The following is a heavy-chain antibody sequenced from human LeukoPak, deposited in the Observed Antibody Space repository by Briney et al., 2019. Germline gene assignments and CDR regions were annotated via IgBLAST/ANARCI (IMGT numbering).Heavy chain of an antibody. Sequence: KVSCKASGYTFSSYWIGWVRQMPGKGLEWVSIIYPGDADTRYSPSFQGHVTVSADKSMSTAYLQWSSLKASDTALYYCARQGDGFFDYSGQGTLVTVSS. CDR3: ARQGDGFFDY. J-gene: IGHJ4*02. CDR2: IYPGDADT. CDR1: GYTFSSYW. V-gene: IGHV5-51*01. D-gene: IGHD5-24*01.